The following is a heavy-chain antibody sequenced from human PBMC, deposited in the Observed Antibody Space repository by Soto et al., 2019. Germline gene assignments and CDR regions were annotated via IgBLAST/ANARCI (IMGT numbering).Heavy chain of an antibody. CDR2: TRNKANSYTT. J-gene: IGHJ6*02. CDR1: GFTFSDHY. D-gene: IGHD6-25*01. V-gene: IGHV3-72*01. Sequence: EVQLVESGGGLVQPGGSLRLSCAASGFTFSDHYMDWVRQAPGKGLEWVGRTRNKANSYTTEYAASVKGRFTISRDDSKKSLYLQMNSLKAEDTAVYYCASAAPNGMDVWGQGTTVTVSS. CDR3: ASAAPNGMDV.